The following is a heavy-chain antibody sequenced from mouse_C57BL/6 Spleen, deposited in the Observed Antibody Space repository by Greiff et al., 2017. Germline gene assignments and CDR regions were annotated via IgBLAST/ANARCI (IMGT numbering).Heavy chain of an antibody. V-gene: IGHV2-2*01. CDR1: GFSLTSYG. Sequence: VQLQQSGPGLVQPSQSLSITCTVSGFSLTSYGVHWVRQSPGKGLEWLGVIWSGGSTDYNAAFISRLSISKDNSKSQVFFKMNSLQADDTAIYYCARSPDWDVWFAYWGQGTLVTVSA. D-gene: IGHD4-1*01. CDR3: ARSPDWDVWFAY. CDR2: IWSGGST. J-gene: IGHJ3*01.